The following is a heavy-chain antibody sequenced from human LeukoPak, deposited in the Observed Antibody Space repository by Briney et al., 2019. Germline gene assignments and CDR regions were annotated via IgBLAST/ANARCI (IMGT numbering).Heavy chain of an antibody. D-gene: IGHD2-21*01. CDR2: IYYSGST. CDR3: ARLGIAYCRGDCHDAFDI. CDR1: GGSISSYY. J-gene: IGHJ3*02. Sequence: SETLSLTCTVSGGSISSYYWSWIRQPPGKGLEWIGYIYYSGSTNYNPSLKSRVTISVDTSKNQFSLKLSSVTAADTAVYYCARLGIAYCRGDCHDAFDIWGQGTMVTVSS. V-gene: IGHV4-59*01.